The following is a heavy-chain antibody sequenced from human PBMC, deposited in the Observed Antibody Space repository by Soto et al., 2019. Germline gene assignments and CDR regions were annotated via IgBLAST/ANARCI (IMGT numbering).Heavy chain of an antibody. D-gene: IGHD6-13*01. CDR3: ARDQGIASSGPFDY. V-gene: IGHV4-59*01. CDR2: IYHSGNT. J-gene: IGHJ4*02. CDR1: GGSISSYY. Sequence: ETLSLTCTVSGGSISSYYWSWIRQPPGKGLEWIGYIYHSGNTNYNPSLKSRVTMSIDTSKSQFSLKLNSVTAADTAVYYCARDQGIASSGPFDYWGPGTLVTVSS.